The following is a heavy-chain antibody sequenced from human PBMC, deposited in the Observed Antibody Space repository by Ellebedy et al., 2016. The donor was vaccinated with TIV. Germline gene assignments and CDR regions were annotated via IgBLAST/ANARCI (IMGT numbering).Heavy chain of an antibody. CDR1: GYTFDNYG. V-gene: IGHV1-69*13. CDR2: IIPIFGTA. CDR3: ARVKGYCSTASCLYFDY. D-gene: IGHD2-2*01. Sequence: AASVKVSCKATGYTFDNYGISWVRQAPGQGLEWMGGIIPIFGTAKFAQKFQGRVTLTADESTSTAYMELSSLKSEDTAVYYCARVKGYCSTASCLYFDYWGQGTLVTVSS. J-gene: IGHJ4*02.